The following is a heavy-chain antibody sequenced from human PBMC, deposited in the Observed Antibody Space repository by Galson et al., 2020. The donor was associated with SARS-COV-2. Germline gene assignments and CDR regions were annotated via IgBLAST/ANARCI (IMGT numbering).Heavy chain of an antibody. D-gene: IGHD7-27*01. CDR3: AKDRHWGYPDY. CDR2: ISYDASNK. CDR1: GFTFSSYG. Sequence: GGSLRLSCAASGFTFSSYGIHWVRQAPGKGLEWVAVISYDASNKYYADSVEGRFTISRDNSKNTLYLQMNSLRAEDTAVYYCAKDRHWGYPDYWGQGTLVTVSS. V-gene: IGHV3-30*18. J-gene: IGHJ4*02.